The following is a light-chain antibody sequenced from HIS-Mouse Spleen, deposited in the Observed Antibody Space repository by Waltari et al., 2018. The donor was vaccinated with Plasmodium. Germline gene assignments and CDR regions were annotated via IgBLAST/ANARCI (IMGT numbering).Light chain of an antibody. Sequence: QSALTQPPSASGSPGPSVTISCTGTSSAVGGSNYVSWYQQHPGKAPKLMIYEVSKRPSGVPDRFSGSKSGNTASLTVSGLQAEDEADYYCSSYAGSNNLEVFGGGTKLTVL. V-gene: IGLV2-8*01. CDR2: EVS. J-gene: IGLJ2*01. CDR1: SSAVGGSNY. CDR3: SSYAGSNNLEV.